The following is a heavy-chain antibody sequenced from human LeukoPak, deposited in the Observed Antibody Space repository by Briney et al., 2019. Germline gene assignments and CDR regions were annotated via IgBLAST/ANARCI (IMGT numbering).Heavy chain of an antibody. Sequence: ASVKVSCKASGYTFTSYGISWVRQAPGQVLEWMGWISAYNGNTNYAQKLQGRVTMTTDTSTSTAYMELRSLRSDDTAVYYCARVRTKTDAFDVWGQGTMVTVSS. CDR2: ISAYNGNT. J-gene: IGHJ3*01. D-gene: IGHD1-14*01. CDR3: ARVRTKTDAFDV. V-gene: IGHV1-18*01. CDR1: GYTFTSYG.